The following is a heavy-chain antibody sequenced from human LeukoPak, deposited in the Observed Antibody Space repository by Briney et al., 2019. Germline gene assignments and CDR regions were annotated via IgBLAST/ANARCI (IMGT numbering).Heavy chain of an antibody. V-gene: IGHV5-51*01. Sequence: PGESLKISCKGSGYSFANYWIAWVRQMPGKGLEWMGIVYPGDSDIRYSPSFQGQVIISADKSISTAYLQWSSLKASDTAMYYCARRTSWYRGFDYWGQGTLVTISS. CDR3: ARRTSWYRGFDY. D-gene: IGHD6-13*01. CDR2: VYPGDSDI. J-gene: IGHJ4*02. CDR1: GYSFANYW.